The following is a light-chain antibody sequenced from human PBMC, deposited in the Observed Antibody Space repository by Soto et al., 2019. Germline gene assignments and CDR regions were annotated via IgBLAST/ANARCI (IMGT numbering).Light chain of an antibody. Sequence: QSALTQPASVSGSPGQSVTISCIGSNSDIGYYDSVSWYQRHPGKVPKLIIYDVSGRPSGVSYRFSGSKSGNTASLTISGLQSEDEADYYCASYPYTTTHVVFGGGTKLTVL. CDR1: NSDIGYYDS. V-gene: IGLV2-14*01. J-gene: IGLJ2*01. CDR2: DVS. CDR3: ASYPYTTTHVV.